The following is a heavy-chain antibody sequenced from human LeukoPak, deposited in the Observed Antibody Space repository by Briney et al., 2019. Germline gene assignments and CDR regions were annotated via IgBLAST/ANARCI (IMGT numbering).Heavy chain of an antibody. CDR1: GYSLNSGYY. CDR3: ARLNYGDYADS. J-gene: IGHJ4*02. V-gene: IGHV4-38-2*02. D-gene: IGHD4-17*01. Sequence: SETLSLTCTVSGYSLNSGYYWGWIRQPPEKGLEWIGSMFHTGNTHYNPSLNSRATISIDTSKNLFSLKLKSVTAADAAVYYCARLNYGDYADSWGQGILVTVSS. CDR2: MFHTGNT.